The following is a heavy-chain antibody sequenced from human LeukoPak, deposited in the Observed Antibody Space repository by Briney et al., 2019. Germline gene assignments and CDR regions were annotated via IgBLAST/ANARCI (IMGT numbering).Heavy chain of an antibody. CDR3: ARVKGVVTAILDY. J-gene: IGHJ4*02. CDR2: MYYSEST. Sequence: SETLSLTCTVSGGSISSSSYFWGWIRQPPGKGLEWIGSMYYSESTYYNPSLKSRVTISVDTSKNQFSLKLISVTAADTAVYYCARVKGVVTAILDYWGQGTLVTVSS. D-gene: IGHD2-21*02. CDR1: GGSISSSSYF. V-gene: IGHV4-39*07.